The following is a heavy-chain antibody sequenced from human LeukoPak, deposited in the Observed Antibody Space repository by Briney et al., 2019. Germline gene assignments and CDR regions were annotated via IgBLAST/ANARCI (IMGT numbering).Heavy chain of an antibody. D-gene: IGHD3-22*01. Sequence: GGSLRLSCAASGFMFSKSWMHWVRQVPGKGLVWVARIYNDGSTTNYADSVKGRFTISRDNAANTLFLQMSSLRAEDTAVYYCARDLRGYPYWGQGTLVTVSS. CDR2: IYNDGSTT. J-gene: IGHJ4*02. V-gene: IGHV3-74*01. CDR3: ARDLRGYPY. CDR1: GFMFSKSW.